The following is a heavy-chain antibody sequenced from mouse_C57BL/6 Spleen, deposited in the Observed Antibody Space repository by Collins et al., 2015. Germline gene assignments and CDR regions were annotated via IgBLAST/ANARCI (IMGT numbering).Heavy chain of an antibody. CDR2: IDPSDSYT. D-gene: IGHD1-1*01. V-gene: IGHV1-50*01. Sequence: QVQLQQPGAELVKPGASVKLSCKASGYTFTSYWMQWVKQRPGQGLEWIGEIDPSDSYTNYNQKFKGKATLTVDTSSSTAYMQLSSLTSEDSAVYYCARAPVVPRTMDYWGQGTSVTVSS. CDR3: ARAPVVPRTMDY. J-gene: IGHJ4*01. CDR1: GYTFTSYW.